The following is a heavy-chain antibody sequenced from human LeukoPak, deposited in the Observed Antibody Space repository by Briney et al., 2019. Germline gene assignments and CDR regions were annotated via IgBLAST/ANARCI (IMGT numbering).Heavy chain of an antibody. CDR1: GGSISSYY. V-gene: IGHV4-59*01. Sequence: SETLSLTCTVSGGSISSYYWSWIRQPPGKGLEWIGYIYYSGSTNYNPSLKSRVTISVDTSKNQFSLKLTSVTAADTAVYYCARTDSGYGGYYFDYWGQGTLVTVSS. CDR3: ARTDSGYGGYYFDY. J-gene: IGHJ4*02. CDR2: IYYSGST. D-gene: IGHD3-10*01.